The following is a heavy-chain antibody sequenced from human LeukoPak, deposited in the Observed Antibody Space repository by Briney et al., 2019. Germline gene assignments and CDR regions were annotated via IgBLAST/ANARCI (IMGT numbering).Heavy chain of an antibody. Sequence: PGGSLRLSCAASGFTFSSYGMHWVRQAPGKGLEGVAVISYDGSNKYYADSVKGRFTISRDNSKNTLYLQMNSLRAEDTAVYYCASSGYSSGQNFDYWGQGTLVTVSS. D-gene: IGHD6-19*01. CDR3: ASSGYSSGQNFDY. J-gene: IGHJ4*02. CDR1: GFTFSSYG. CDR2: ISYDGSNK. V-gene: IGHV3-30*03.